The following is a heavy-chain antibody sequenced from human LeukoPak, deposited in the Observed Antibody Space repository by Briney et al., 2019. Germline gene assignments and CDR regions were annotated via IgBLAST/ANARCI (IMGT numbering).Heavy chain of an antibody. D-gene: IGHD6-13*01. CDR1: GFTFSSYS. V-gene: IGHV3-21*01. CDR3: ARNPYSSSWPTIDY. CDR2: ISSSSSYI. Sequence: GGSLRLSCAASGFTFSSYSMNRVRQAPGKGLEWVSSISSSSSYIYYADSVKGRFTISRDNAKNSLYLQMNSLRAEDTAVYYCARNPYSSSWPTIDYWGQGTLVTVSS. J-gene: IGHJ4*02.